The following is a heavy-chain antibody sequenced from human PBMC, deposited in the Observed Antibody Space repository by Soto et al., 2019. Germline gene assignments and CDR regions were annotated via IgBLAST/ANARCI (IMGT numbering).Heavy chain of an antibody. CDR2: INHSGST. CDR3: ARIKLPVDTIDY. Sequence: SETLSLTCAVYGGSFSGYYWSWIRQPPGKGLEWIGEINHSGSTNYNPSLKSRVTISVDTSKNQFSLKLSSVTAADTAVYYCARIKLPVDTIDYWGQGTLVTVSS. CDR1: GGSFSGYY. J-gene: IGHJ4*02. V-gene: IGHV4-34*01. D-gene: IGHD1-1*01.